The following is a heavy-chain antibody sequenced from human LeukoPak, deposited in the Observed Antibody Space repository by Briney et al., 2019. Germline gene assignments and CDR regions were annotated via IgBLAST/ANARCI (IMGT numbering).Heavy chain of an antibody. CDR1: GGSISSSSYY. D-gene: IGHD7-27*01. CDR3: ARQLNWAFDY. CDR2: IYYSGST. Sequence: SETLSLTCTVSGGSISSSSYYWGWIRQPPGKGLEWIGYIYYSGSTYYNPSLKSRVTISVDTSKNQFSLKLSSVTAADTAVYYCARQLNWAFDYWGQGTLVTVSS. J-gene: IGHJ4*02. V-gene: IGHV4-39*01.